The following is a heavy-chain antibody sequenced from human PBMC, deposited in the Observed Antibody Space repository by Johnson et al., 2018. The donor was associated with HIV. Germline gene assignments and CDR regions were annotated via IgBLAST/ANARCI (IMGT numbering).Heavy chain of an antibody. D-gene: IGHD3-10*01. CDR1: GFTFRNHK. Sequence: EAQLVESGGGLVQPGGSLRLSCSASGFTFRNHKMRWVRQAPGKGLVWVSSINIDGSATAYADSVKGRFTISRDNAKNTVYLQMNSLRVEDTAVYYCTRTNAALGSGAFDIWGQGTMITVSS. CDR3: TRTNAALGSGAFDI. J-gene: IGHJ3*02. V-gene: IGHV3-74*03. CDR2: INIDGSAT.